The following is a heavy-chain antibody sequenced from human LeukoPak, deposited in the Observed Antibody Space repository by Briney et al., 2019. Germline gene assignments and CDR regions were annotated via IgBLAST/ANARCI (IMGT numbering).Heavy chain of an antibody. V-gene: IGHV1-69*02. CDR2: IIPILDIA. Sequence: ASVKVSCKASGGTFTSFTISWVRQAPGQGLEWMGRIIPILDIADYAQTFQGRVSITADKSTSTAYMELTSLRSEDTALYYCARGKGASYPAVGCLDLWGRGTLVTVSS. J-gene: IGHJ2*01. CDR3: ARGKGASYPAVGCLDL. CDR1: GGTFTSFT. D-gene: IGHD2-2*01.